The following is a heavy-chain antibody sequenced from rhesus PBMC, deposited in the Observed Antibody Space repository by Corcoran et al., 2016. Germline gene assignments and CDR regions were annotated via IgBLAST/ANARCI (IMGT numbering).Heavy chain of an antibody. CDR1: GYIFTDYY. CDR2: LNPKPVGT. D-gene: IGHD6-25*01. Sequence: QVQLVQSGTEVKKPGSSVKVSCKASGYIFTDYYMHWGRQAPGQGLEWVGKLNPKPVGTTYALKFQGRVIVTRDPPTSEAYMELSSLTSEDTAIYSCTRERYSGTWNFGYWGQGVLVTVSS. CDR3: TRERYSGTWNFGY. V-gene: IGHV1-138*01. J-gene: IGHJ4*01.